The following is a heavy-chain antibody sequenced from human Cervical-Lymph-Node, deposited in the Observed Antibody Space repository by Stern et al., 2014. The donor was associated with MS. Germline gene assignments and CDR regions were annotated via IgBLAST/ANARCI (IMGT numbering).Heavy chain of an antibody. J-gene: IGHJ5*02. CDR2: IYYSGST. CDR1: GGSISSGDYY. Sequence: QVQLQESGPGLVKPSQTLSLTCTVSGGSISSGDYYWSWLRQPPGKGLEWIGYIYYSGSTYYNPSLKSRVTISVATSKNQFSLKLSSVTAADTAVYYCASANCSSTSCPNWFDPWGQGTLVTVSS. CDR3: ASANCSSTSCPNWFDP. D-gene: IGHD2-2*01. V-gene: IGHV4-30-4*01.